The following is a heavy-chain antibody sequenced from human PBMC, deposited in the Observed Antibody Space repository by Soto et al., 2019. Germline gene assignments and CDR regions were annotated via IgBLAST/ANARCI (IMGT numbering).Heavy chain of an antibody. CDR1: GFTFTRYS. J-gene: IGHJ4*02. V-gene: IGHV3-21*06. CDR2: ISITTNYI. CDR3: ARESEDLTSNFDY. Sequence: PGGSLRLFCAASGFTFTRYSMNGVRQAPGKGLEWVSSISITTNYIYYGDSMKGRFTISRDNAKNSLYLEMNSLRAEDTAVYYCARESEDLTSNFDYWGQGTLVTVSS.